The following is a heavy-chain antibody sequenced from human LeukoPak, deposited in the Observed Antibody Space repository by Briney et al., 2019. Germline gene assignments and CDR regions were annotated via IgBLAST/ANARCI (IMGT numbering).Heavy chain of an antibody. Sequence: GSSVKVSCKASGGTFSSYAISWARQAPGQGLEWMGGIIPIFGTANYAQKFQGRVTITTDESTSTAYMELSSLRSEDTAVYYCAREFRGAAAGTGNWGQGTLVTVSS. J-gene: IGHJ4*02. V-gene: IGHV1-69*05. CDR2: IIPIFGTA. CDR3: AREFRGAAAGTGN. D-gene: IGHD6-13*01. CDR1: GGTFSSYA.